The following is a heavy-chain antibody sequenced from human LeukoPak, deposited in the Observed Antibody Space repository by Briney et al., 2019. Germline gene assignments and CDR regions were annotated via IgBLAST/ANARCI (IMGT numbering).Heavy chain of an antibody. CDR3: ARVACGYSYGWDAFDI. CDR2: INPNSGGT. Sequence: ASVKVSCKASGYTFTGYYMHWVRQAPGQGLEWMGWINPNSGGTNYAQKFQGWVTMTRDTSISTAYMELSRLRSDDTAVYYCARVACGYSYGWDAFDIWGQGTMVTVSS. CDR1: GYTFTGYY. V-gene: IGHV1-2*04. J-gene: IGHJ3*02. D-gene: IGHD5-18*01.